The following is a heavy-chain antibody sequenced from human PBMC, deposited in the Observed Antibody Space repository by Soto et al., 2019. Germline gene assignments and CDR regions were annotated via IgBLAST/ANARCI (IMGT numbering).Heavy chain of an antibody. D-gene: IGHD3-22*01. CDR3: ARDPNNYYETSGGGLDY. V-gene: IGHV3-74*01. J-gene: IGHJ4*02. Sequence: GGSLRLSCTASGITFSNYWMHWVRQAPGKGLVWVSRIDSDGRSTNYAESVKGRFTISRDNAKKTLYLQMNSLRAEDTAVYYCARDPNNYYETSGGGLDYWGQGTLVTVSS. CDR1: GITFSNYW. CDR2: IDSDGRST.